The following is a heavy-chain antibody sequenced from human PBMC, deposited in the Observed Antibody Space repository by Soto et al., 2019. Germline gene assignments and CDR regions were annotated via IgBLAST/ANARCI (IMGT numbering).Heavy chain of an antibody. V-gene: IGHV4-61*01. D-gene: IGHD4-17*01. CDR2: LYFSGST. CDR1: GGSVSGGSYY. Sequence: QVQLQESGPGRVKPSETLSLTCTVSGGSVSGGSYYWNWIGQPPGKGLEWIGYLYFSGSTSYNPSLRKRATMAIDASKNQSSRDLTSVTAADTAVYFCTSDVDFGEEDVWGQGTTVTVSS. J-gene: IGHJ6*02. CDR3: TSDVDFGEEDV.